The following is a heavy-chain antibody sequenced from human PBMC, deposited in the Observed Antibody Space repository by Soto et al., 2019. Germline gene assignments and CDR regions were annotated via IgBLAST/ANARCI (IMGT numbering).Heavy chain of an antibody. CDR1: GGSISSYY. CDR3: AREEYCSGGSCYPFDY. J-gene: IGHJ4*02. Sequence: SETLSLTCTVSGGSISSYYWSWIRQPPGKGLEWIGYIYYSGSTNYNPSLKSRVTISVDTSKNQFSLKLSSVTAADTAVYYRAREEYCSGGSCYPFDYWGQGTSVTVSS. V-gene: IGHV4-59*01. CDR2: IYYSGST. D-gene: IGHD2-15*01.